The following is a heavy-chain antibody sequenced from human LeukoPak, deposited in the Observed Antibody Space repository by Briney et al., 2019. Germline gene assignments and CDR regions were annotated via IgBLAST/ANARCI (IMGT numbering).Heavy chain of an antibody. D-gene: IGHD7-27*01. CDR2: INHSGST. J-gene: IGHJ3*02. CDR3: ATTATLNHWGGRAFDI. CDR1: GGSFSGYY. V-gene: IGHV4-34*01. Sequence: SETLSLTCAVYGGSFSGYYWSWIRQPPGKGLEWIGEINHSGSTNYNPSLKSRVTISVVTSKNQFSLKLSSVTAADTAVYYCATTATLNHWGGRAFDIWGQGTMVTVSS.